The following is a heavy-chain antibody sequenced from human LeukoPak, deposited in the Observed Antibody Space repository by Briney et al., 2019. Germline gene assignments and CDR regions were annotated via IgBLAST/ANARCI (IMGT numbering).Heavy chain of an antibody. CDR3: AREKGRELDYYYSMDV. CDR2: IYTSGST. D-gene: IGHD3-10*01. J-gene: IGHJ6*03. V-gene: IGHV4-4*07. CDR1: GGSISSYY. Sequence: SETLSLTCTVSGGSISSYYWSWIRQPAGKGLEWIGRIYTSGSTNYNPSLKSRVTMSVDTSKNQFSLKLSSVTAADTAVYYCAREKGRELDYYYSMDVWGKGTTVTISS.